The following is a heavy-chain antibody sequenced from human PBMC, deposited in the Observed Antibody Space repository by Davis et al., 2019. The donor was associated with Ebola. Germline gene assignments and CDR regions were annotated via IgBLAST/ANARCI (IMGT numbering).Heavy chain of an antibody. D-gene: IGHD6-13*01. J-gene: IGHJ1*01. V-gene: IGHV4-59*11. Sequence: SETLSLTCTVSGGSISSHYWTWIRQPPGKGLEWIGHIHYSGSTHYNPSLKSRVTISVDTSKNQFSLKLSSVTAADTAVYYCASGGTYSSSWAEYFQHWGQGTLVSVSS. CDR3: ASGGTYSSSWAEYFQH. CDR1: GGSISSHY. CDR2: IHYSGST.